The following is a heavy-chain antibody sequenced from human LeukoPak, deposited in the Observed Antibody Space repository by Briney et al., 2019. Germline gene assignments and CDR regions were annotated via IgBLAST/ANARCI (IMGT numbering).Heavy chain of an antibody. CDR1: GGSISTFY. J-gene: IGHJ4*02. D-gene: IGHD3-22*01. Sequence: SETLSLTCTVSGGSISTFYWSWIRQPAGKGLEWIGRIYSRGSTNYNPSLKSRVTISIDTSKNQFSLNLNSVTAADTAIYYCATVSTRGSPGYHYFFDSWGQGTLVTVSS. CDR2: IYSRGST. CDR3: ATVSTRGSPGYHYFFDS. V-gene: IGHV4-4*07.